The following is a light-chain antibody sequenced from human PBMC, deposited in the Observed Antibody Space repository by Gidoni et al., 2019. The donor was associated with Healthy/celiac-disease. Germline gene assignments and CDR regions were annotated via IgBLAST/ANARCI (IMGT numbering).Light chain of an antibody. V-gene: IGLV2-14*01. J-gene: IGLJ1*01. CDR2: DVS. CDR3: SSYTSSSTYV. CDR1: SSDVGGYNY. Sequence: QSALTQPASVSGSPGQSITISCTGTSSDVGGYNYVSWYQQHPGNAPKRMIYDVSYRPSGVSNRFSGSKSGNTASLTISGLQAEDEADYYCSSYTSSSTYVFGTGTKVTVL.